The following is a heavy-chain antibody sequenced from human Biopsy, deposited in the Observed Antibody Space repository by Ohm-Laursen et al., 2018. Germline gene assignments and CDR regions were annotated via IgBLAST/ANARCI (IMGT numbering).Heavy chain of an antibody. V-gene: IGHV1-18*01. Sequence: GASVKVSCKPPGGTFSNYGVNWVRQAPGQGFEWMGRISGYNGNTNYAQKFQGRITMTIDAATSTGYMDLRSLKSDDTAVYYCARIAAAGWDDYWGQGTLVTVSS. CDR3: ARIAAAGWDDY. CDR2: ISGYNGNT. CDR1: GGTFSNYG. J-gene: IGHJ4*02. D-gene: IGHD6-25*01.